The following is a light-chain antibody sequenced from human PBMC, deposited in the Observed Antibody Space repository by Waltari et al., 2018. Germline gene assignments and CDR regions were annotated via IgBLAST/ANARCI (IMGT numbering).Light chain of an antibody. J-gene: IGKJ3*01. CDR1: QSINTY. Sequence: DIQMTQSPSSLSASVGDRVTITCRASQSINTYLNWYQRKPGEAPKLPIYGASTLESGVPSRFSGSGSGTDFTLTISSLQPEDFATYYCQQGYRIPLAFGPGAKVEMK. V-gene: IGKV1-39*01. CDR3: QQGYRIPLA. CDR2: GAS.